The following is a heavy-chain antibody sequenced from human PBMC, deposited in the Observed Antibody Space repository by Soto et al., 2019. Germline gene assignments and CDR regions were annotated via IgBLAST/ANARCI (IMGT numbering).Heavy chain of an antibody. CDR3: ARGPY. Sequence: GGSLRLSCAASGFTFSNSWMSWVRQAPGKGLEWVANIKEDRSEKYYVDSVKGRFTISRDNAKNSLYLKMNSLRAEDTAVYYCARGPYWGQGTLVTVSS. V-gene: IGHV3-7*05. CDR1: GFTFSNSW. J-gene: IGHJ4*02. CDR2: IKEDRSEK.